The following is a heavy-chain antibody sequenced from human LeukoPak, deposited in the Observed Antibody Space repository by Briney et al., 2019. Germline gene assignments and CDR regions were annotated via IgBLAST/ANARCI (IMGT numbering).Heavy chain of an antibody. CDR1: GFTFSDFG. V-gene: IGHV3-30*02. CDR2: IRYDASDK. CDR3: AKSPRPQSYYDILTGYAQSHFDY. J-gene: IGHJ4*02. Sequence: GGSLRLSCVASGFTFSDFGMQWVRQAPGKGLEWVAFIRYDASDKYHADSVEGRFTISRDNSKNTLYLQMNSLRAEDTAVYYCAKSPRPQSYYDILTGYAQSHFDYWGQGTLVTVSS. D-gene: IGHD3-9*01.